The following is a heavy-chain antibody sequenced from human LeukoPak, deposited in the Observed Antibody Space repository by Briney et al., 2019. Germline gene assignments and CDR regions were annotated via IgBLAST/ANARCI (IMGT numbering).Heavy chain of an antibody. D-gene: IGHD1-26*01. Sequence: ASVKVSCKASGYTFTSYGISWVRQAPGQGLEWMGWISAYNGNTNYAQKLQGRVTMTTDTSTSTAHMELRSLRSDDTAVYYCARASGSYPNPVDYWGQGTLVTVSS. CDR2: ISAYNGNT. V-gene: IGHV1-18*01. CDR3: ARASGSYPNPVDY. J-gene: IGHJ4*02. CDR1: GYTFTSYG.